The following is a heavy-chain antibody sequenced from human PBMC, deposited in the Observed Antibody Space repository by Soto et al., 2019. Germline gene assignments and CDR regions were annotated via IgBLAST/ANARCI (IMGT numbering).Heavy chain of an antibody. V-gene: IGHV2-5*02. CDR3: AHDSNVWYGMDV. CDR2: IYWDDDK. J-gene: IGHJ6*02. CDR1: GFSLTTRGVG. D-gene: IGHD6-19*01. Sequence: QITLKESGPTLVKPTQTLTLTCTFSGFSLTTRGVGVAWIRQPPGKALEWLALIYWDDDKRYSPSLKSRLTITNDTYKNQVVLTMTNMDPVDTATYYCAHDSNVWYGMDVWGQGTTVTVSS.